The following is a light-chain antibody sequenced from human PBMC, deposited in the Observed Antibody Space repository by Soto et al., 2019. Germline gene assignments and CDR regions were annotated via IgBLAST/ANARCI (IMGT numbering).Light chain of an antibody. J-gene: IGLJ1*01. CDR2: GNR. CDR1: SSNLGAGYD. Sequence: QSVLTQPPSVSGAPGQRVTIPCTGNSSNLGAGYDVHWYQQLPGTAPKLVIYGNRNRPSGVPERFSGSKSGTSASLAITGLQAEDEGDYYCMSYTDSANRVFGTGTKLTVL. V-gene: IGLV1-40*01. CDR3: MSYTDSANRV.